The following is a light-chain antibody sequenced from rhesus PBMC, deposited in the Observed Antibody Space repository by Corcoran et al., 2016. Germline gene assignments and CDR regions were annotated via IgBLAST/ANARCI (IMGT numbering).Light chain of an antibody. CDR3: QQHNSYPRT. V-gene: IGKV1S14*01. CDR2: YAS. CDR1: QDISSS. Sequence: DIQMTQSPSSLSASVGDTVTITCRASQDISSSSAWYQQKPGKAPRPLIYYASNLESGVPSRFSGNGSGTEFTLTISSLQPEDFATYYCQQHNSYPRTFGQGTKVEIK. J-gene: IGKJ1*01.